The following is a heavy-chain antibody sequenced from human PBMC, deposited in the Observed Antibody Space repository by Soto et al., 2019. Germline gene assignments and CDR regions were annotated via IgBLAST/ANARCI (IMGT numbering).Heavy chain of an antibody. V-gene: IGHV3-23*01. D-gene: IGHD4-17*01. Sequence: EVQLLESGGGLVQPGGSLRLSCAASGYTFSSYAMSWVRPAPGKGLEWVSAISGSGGSTYYADYVKGRFTISRDNSKNTLYLQMNSLRAEDTAVYYCAKDRAVYGDYGAFAFDIWGQGTMVTVSS. CDR2: ISGSGGST. CDR1: GYTFSSYA. CDR3: AKDRAVYGDYGAFAFDI. J-gene: IGHJ3*02.